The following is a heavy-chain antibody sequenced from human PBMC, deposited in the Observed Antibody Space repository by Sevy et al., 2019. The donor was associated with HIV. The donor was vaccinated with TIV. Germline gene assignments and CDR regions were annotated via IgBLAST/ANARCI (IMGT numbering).Heavy chain of an antibody. V-gene: IGHV3-23*01. D-gene: IGHD6-6*01. Sequence: GGSLRPSCAASGFTFSSYAMSWVRQAPGKGLEWVSAISGSGGSTYYADSVKGRFTISRDNSKNTLYLQMNSLRAEDTAVYYCAKMLDSSSDAFDIWGQGTMVTVSS. CDR2: ISGSGGST. J-gene: IGHJ3*02. CDR1: GFTFSSYA. CDR3: AKMLDSSSDAFDI.